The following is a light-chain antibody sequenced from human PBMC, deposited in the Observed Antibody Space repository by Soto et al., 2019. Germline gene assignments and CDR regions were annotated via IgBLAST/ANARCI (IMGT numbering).Light chain of an antibody. CDR1: QSVSSSY. Sequence: EIELTQSPGTLSLSPGERATLSCRASQSVSSSYLAWDQQKPGQAPRLLIYGASSRATGIPDRFSGSGSGTDFTLTISRLEPEYFAVYYCQQYGSSPLTFGPGTKVDIK. CDR3: QQYGSSPLT. V-gene: IGKV3-20*01. J-gene: IGKJ3*01. CDR2: GAS.